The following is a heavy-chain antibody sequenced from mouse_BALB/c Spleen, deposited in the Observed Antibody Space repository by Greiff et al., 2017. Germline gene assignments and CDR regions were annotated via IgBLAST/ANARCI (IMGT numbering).Heavy chain of an antibody. CDR2: IWGDGST. Sequence: QVQLKESGPGLVAPSQSLSITCTVSGFSLTGYGVNWVRQPPGKGLEWLGMIWGDGSTDYNSALKSRLSISKDNSKSQVFLKMNSLQTDDTARYYCARDSHIYYGKYKLAMDYWGQGTSVTVSS. CDR3: ARDSHIYYGKYKLAMDY. CDR1: GFSLTGYG. D-gene: IGHD2-1*01. J-gene: IGHJ4*01. V-gene: IGHV2-6-7*01.